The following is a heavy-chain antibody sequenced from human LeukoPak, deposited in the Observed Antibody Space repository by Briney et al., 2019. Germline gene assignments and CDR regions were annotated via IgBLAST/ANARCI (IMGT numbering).Heavy chain of an antibody. CDR3: ARYSIAAAGREYYFDY. D-gene: IGHD6-13*01. V-gene: IGHV4-59*01. J-gene: IGHJ4*02. Sequence: TSETLSLTCTVSGGSISSYYWSWLRQPPGKGLEWIGYIYYSGSTNYNPSLKSRVTISVDTSKNQFSLKLSSVTAADTAVYYCARYSIAAAGREYYFDYWGQGTLVTVSS. CDR2: IYYSGST. CDR1: GGSISSYY.